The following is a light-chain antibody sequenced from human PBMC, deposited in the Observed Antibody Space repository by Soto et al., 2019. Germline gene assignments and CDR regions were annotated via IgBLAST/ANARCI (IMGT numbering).Light chain of an antibody. CDR3: PQCGKGPWT. J-gene: IGKJ1*01. Sequence: EIVLTQSPATLSLSPGERATLSCRSSQRVSSYLAWYQQKPGQAPRLPIYDASNRATGLPARFSGSGSGTDVTLHISSLEPEDFAVYYCPQCGKGPWTFGQGTKVEIK. V-gene: IGKV3-11*01. CDR1: QRVSSY. CDR2: DAS.